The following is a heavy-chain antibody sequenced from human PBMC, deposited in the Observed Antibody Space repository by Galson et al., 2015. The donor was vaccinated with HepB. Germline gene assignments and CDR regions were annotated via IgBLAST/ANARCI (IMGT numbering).Heavy chain of an antibody. CDR2: VNLDGSEM. D-gene: IGHD3-16*01. V-gene: IGHV3-7*03. CDR1: GFTFSAYR. CDR3: AREVMIRTLAHKTPDY. J-gene: IGHJ4*02. Sequence: SLRLSCAASGFTFSAYRMSWVRQVPGKGLEWVADVNLDGSEMYYADSVKGRFTISRDNAERSVSLHMYSLRAEDTAVYYCAREVMIRTLAHKTPDYWGQGTLVTVSS.